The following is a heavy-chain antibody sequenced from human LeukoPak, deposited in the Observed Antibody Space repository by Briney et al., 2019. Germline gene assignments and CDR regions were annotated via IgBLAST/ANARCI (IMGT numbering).Heavy chain of an antibody. D-gene: IGHD3-22*01. Sequence: ASVKVSCKASGYTFTGYYMHWVRQAPGQGLEWMGWINPNSGGTNYAQKFQGRVTMTRDTSISTAYMELSRLRSDDTAVYYCARTDYYDSSGYYYDWFDPWGRGTLVTVSS. V-gene: IGHV1-2*02. CDR2: INPNSGGT. CDR1: GYTFTGYY. CDR3: ARTDYYDSSGYYYDWFDP. J-gene: IGHJ5*02.